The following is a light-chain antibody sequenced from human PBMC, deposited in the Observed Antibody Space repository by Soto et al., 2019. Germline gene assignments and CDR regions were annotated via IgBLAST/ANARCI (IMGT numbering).Light chain of an antibody. V-gene: IGKV3-15*01. CDR3: QQYNNWPPFT. J-gene: IGKJ2*01. CDR1: QSVSSN. Sequence: EIVMTQSPATLSVSPGDRATLSCRASQSVSSNLAWYQQKPGQAPRLLIYGASTRATGIPARFSGSGSGTEFTLTISSLQSEDLAVYFCQQYNNWPPFTFGQGTKLELK. CDR2: GAS.